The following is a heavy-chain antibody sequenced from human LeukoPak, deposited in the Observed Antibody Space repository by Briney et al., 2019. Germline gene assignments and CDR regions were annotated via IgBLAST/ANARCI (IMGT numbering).Heavy chain of an antibody. D-gene: IGHD2-21*01. CDR3: ARVLAYCGGDCPYYYYYYYMDV. J-gene: IGHJ6*03. CDR1: GGSTSSYY. CDR2: IYYSGST. Sequence: PSETLSLTCTVSGGSTSSYYWSWIRQPPGKGLEWIGYIYYSGSTNYNPSLKSRVTISVDTSKNQFSLKLSSVTAADTAVYYCARVLAYCGGDCPYYYYYYYMDVWGKGTTVTVSS. V-gene: IGHV4-59*01.